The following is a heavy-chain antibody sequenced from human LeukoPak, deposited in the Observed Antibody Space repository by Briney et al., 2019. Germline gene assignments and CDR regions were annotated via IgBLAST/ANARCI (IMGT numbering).Heavy chain of an antibody. CDR3: AKDRAPERLDAHFES. D-gene: IGHD1-1*01. CDR1: GFSFSTYA. J-gene: IGHJ5*01. Sequence: GGSLRLSCAASGFSFSTYAMSWVRQAPGKGLEWVSAITGSGDRAYYADSVKGRFTISRDNSDYTLYLQMNSLRAEDTAIYFCAKDRAPERLDAHFESWGQGTLVTVSS. V-gene: IGHV3-23*01. CDR2: ITGSGDRA.